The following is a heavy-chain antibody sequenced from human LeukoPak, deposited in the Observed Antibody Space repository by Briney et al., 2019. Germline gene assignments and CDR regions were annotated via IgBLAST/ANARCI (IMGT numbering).Heavy chain of an antibody. CDR3: AHRDSPTGSPRTTEY. Sequence: SGPTLVKPTQTLTLTCTFSGFSLTTGGVGVGWLRQPPGKAPEWLALIFWHDNKLYSPSLKKRLTITKDTWNNRVVLTMTNMDPVDTATYFCAHRDSPTGSPRTTEYWGQGIQVTVSS. D-gene: IGHD1-14*01. V-gene: IGHV2-5*01. CDR1: GFSLTTGGVG. J-gene: IGHJ4*02. CDR2: IFWHDNK.